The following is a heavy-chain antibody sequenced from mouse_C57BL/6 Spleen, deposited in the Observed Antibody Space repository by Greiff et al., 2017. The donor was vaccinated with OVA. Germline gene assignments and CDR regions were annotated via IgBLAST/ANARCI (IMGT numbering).Heavy chain of an antibody. V-gene: IGHV5-9-1*02. J-gene: IGHJ2*01. Sequence: EVQGVESGEGLVKPGGSLKLSCAASGFTFSSYAMSWVRQTPEKRLEWVAYISSGGDNIYYADTMKGRFTISSDNARNTLYLQMSGLKYEDTAMYYGRREEYGSIFDDWGKGTTLTVSS. CDR1: GFTFSSYA. CDR2: ISSGGDNI. D-gene: IGHD1-1*01. CDR3: RREEYGSIFDD.